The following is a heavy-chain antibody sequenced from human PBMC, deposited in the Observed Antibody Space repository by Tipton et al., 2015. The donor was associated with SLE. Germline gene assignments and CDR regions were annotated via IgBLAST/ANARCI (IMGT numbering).Heavy chain of an antibody. CDR1: GGSFSGYY. V-gene: IGHV4-34*01. Sequence: TLSLTCAVYGGSFSGYYWSWIRQPPGKGLEWIGEINHSGSTNYNPSLKSRVTISVDTSKNQFSLKLNSVTAADTAVYYCARVVSNYADYWGQGTLVTVSS. D-gene: IGHD4-11*01. CDR3: ARVVSNYADY. CDR2: INHSGST. J-gene: IGHJ4*02.